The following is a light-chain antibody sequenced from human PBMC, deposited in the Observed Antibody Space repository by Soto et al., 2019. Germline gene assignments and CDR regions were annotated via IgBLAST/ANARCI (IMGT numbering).Light chain of an antibody. V-gene: IGKV3-20*01. CDR2: GAS. Sequence: EIVLTQFPDTLSLFPGERATLSCRASQSLSSNSLAWYQQKRGQAPRLLIHGASSRATGIPDRFSGSGSGTDFTLTISRLEPEDFATYYCQHYKMYSPWTFGQGTKVEIK. CDR1: QSLSSNS. CDR3: QHYKMYSPWT. J-gene: IGKJ1*01.